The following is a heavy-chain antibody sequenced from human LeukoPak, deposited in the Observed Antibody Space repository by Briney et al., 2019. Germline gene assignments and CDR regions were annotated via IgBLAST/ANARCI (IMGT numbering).Heavy chain of an antibody. CDR1: GFTFNNYW. Sequence: GRSLRLSCEASGFTFNNYWMSWFRQAPGKGLEWVANIKQDESEKNYVDSVKGRFTISRDNVKNSLYLQMNSLRAEDTAVYSCARVNDYDSGSLYRPIDYWGQGTLVTVSS. D-gene: IGHD3-10*01. CDR2: IKQDESEK. J-gene: IGHJ4*02. CDR3: ARVNDYDSGSLYRPIDY. V-gene: IGHV3-7*01.